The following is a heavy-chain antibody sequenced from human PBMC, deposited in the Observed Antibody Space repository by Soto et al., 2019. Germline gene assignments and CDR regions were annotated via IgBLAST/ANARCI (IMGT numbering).Heavy chain of an antibody. CDR3: ARSGELLQTFDA. V-gene: IGHV3-21*06. CDR1: GVSFSDYS. Sequence: GGSLRLACVVSGVSFSDYSMNWVRQAPGKGLEWVSLITGNSEYKYYAGSVKGRFTVSRDNAKNSLYLQMNSLTVEDTAVYYCARSGELLQTFDAWGQGSLVNVAS. J-gene: IGHJ4*02. D-gene: IGHD1-26*01. CDR2: ITGNSEYK.